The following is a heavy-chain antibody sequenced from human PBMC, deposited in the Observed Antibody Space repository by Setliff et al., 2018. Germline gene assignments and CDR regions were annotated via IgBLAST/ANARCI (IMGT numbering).Heavy chain of an antibody. CDR2: ISGSGGST. CDR1: GFTFTSYA. Sequence: GGSLRLSCAASGFTFTSYAMNWVRQAPGKGLEWVSAISGSGGSTDYADSVKGRFTISRDNSKNTLYLQMNGLRAEDTAIYYCARSESCGSTHCSPYDYWGQGTLVTVSS. CDR3: ARSESCGSTHCSPYDY. V-gene: IGHV3-23*01. J-gene: IGHJ4*02. D-gene: IGHD2-2*01.